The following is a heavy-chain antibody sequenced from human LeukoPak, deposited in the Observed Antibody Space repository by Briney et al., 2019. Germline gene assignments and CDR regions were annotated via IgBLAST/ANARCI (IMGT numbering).Heavy chain of an antibody. Sequence: SETLSLTCAVYGGSFSGYYWSWIRQPPGKGLEWIGEINHSGSTNYNPSLKSRVTISVDTSKNQFSLKLSSVTAADTAVYYCARVAHSGSFDYWGQGTLVTVSS. CDR2: INHSGST. CDR1: GGSFSGYY. J-gene: IGHJ4*02. V-gene: IGHV4-34*01. CDR3: ARVAHSGSFDY. D-gene: IGHD5-12*01.